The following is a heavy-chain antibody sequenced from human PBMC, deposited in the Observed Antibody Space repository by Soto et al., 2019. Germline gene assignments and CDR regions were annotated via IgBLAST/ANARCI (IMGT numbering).Heavy chain of an antibody. CDR3: ARHRYSYGVYYFDY. J-gene: IGHJ4*02. D-gene: IGHD5-18*01. Sequence: SETLSLTCAVSGGSISSGGYSWSWIRQPPGKGLEWIGYIYHSGSTNYNPSLTSRVTISVDTSKNQLSLKLSSVTAADTAVYYCARHRYSYGVYYFDYWGQGTLVTVSS. CDR2: IYHSGST. CDR1: GGSISSGGYS. V-gene: IGHV4-30-2*01.